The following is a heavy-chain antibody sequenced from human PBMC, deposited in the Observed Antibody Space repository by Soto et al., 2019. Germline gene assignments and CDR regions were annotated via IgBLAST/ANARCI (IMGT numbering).Heavy chain of an antibody. CDR3: ARPRSSSRNYYGMDV. V-gene: IGHV5-51*01. J-gene: IGHJ6*02. CDR2: IYPGDSDT. CDR1: GYSFTSYW. Sequence: GESLKISCKGSGYSFTSYWIGWVRQMPGKGLEWMGIIYPGDSDTRYSPSFQGQVTISADKSISTAYLQWNSLKASDTTMYYCARPRSSSRNYYGMDVWGQGTTVTVSS. D-gene: IGHD6-13*01.